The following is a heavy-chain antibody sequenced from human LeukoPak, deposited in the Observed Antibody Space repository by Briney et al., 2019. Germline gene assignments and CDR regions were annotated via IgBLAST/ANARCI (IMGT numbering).Heavy chain of an antibody. CDR3: ARDGGTYRRYFDY. CDR1: GFTFSSYS. V-gene: IGHV3-48*04. Sequence: GGSLRLSCEASGFTFSSYSMNWVRQAPGKGLEWVSYISSSSSSSIYYADSVKGRFTISRDNAKNSLYLQMNSLRAEDTAVYYCARDGGTYRRYFDYWGQGTLVTVSS. J-gene: IGHJ4*02. D-gene: IGHD1-26*01. CDR2: ISSSSSSSI.